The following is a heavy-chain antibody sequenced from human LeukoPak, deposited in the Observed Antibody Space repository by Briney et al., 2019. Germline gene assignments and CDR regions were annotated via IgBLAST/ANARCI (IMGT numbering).Heavy chain of an antibody. V-gene: IGHV5-10-1*01. CDR1: GYSFTSYW. CDR3: ARRGYGDALDY. CDR2: IDPSDSYT. D-gene: IGHD4-17*01. J-gene: IGHJ4*02. Sequence: GASLQISCKGSGYSFTSYWITWVRQMPGKGLECMGRIDPSDSYTNYSPSFQGHVTISADKSISTAYLQWSSLKASDTAMYYCARRGYGDALDYWGQGTLVTVSS.